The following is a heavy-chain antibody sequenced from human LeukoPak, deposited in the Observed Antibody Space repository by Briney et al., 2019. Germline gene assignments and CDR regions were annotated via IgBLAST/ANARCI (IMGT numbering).Heavy chain of an antibody. CDR1: GFTFSSYS. D-gene: IGHD5-12*01. J-gene: IGHJ4*02. V-gene: IGHV3-21*01. CDR3: AGDAGGYVPLDY. CDR2: ISSSSSYI. Sequence: GGSLRLSCAASGFTFSSYSMNWVRQAPGKGLXXVSSISSSSSYIHYADSVKGRFTISRDNAKNSLYLQMNSLRAEDTAVYYCAGDAGGYVPLDYWGQGTLVTVSS.